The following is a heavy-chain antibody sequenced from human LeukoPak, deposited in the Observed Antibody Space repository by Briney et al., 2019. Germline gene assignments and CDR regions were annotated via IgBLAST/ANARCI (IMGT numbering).Heavy chain of an antibody. Sequence: GGSLRLSCAASGLTFSSYCMNWVRQAPGKGLERVSFISSSSSYIYYTDSVKGRFTISRDNAKNSLFLQMNSLRADDTAVYYCARAPPGIATLAGYMDVWGKGTTVTVSS. CDR1: GLTFSSYC. J-gene: IGHJ6*03. CDR2: ISSSSSYI. CDR3: ARAPPGIATLAGYMDV. V-gene: IGHV3-21*06. D-gene: IGHD6-6*01.